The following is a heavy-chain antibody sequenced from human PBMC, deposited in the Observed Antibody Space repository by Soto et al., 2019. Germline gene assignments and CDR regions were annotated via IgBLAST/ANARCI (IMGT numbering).Heavy chain of an antibody. CDR1: GYTFTAYY. CDR3: ARNMDYYYGPGSGNGHGF. D-gene: IGHD3-10*01. Sequence: QVQLVQSGAEVKEPGDSVRVSCEASGYTFTAYYIHWVRQAPGQGLEWMGWINPKFGDTTYAQDFQGRVSMTRDMSIRTVYMELSRLTSDDTAIYYCARNMDYYYGPGSGNGHGFWGQGTTVTVCS. CDR2: INPKFGDT. V-gene: IGHV1-2*02. J-gene: IGHJ6*02.